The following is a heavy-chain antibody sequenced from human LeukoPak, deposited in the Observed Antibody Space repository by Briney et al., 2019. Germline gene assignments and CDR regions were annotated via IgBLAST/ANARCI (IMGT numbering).Heavy chain of an antibody. CDR3: AVPEGSAPGFDY. J-gene: IGHJ4*02. CDR2: MNPNSGNT. CDR1: GYTFNSYD. V-gene: IGHV1-8*01. Sequence: ASVKVSCKASGYTFNSYDINWVRQATGQGLEWMGWMNPNSGNTGYAQKFQGRVTMTRNTSISTAYMELSSLRSEDTAVYYCAVPEGSAPGFDYWGQGTLVTVSS. D-gene: IGHD1-26*01.